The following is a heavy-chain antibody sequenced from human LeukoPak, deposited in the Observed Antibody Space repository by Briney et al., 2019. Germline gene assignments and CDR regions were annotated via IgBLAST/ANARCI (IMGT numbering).Heavy chain of an antibody. J-gene: IGHJ5*02. V-gene: IGHV1-2*02. CDR2: INPNSGGT. CDR3: ARDLGYCSGGSCYPGWFDP. D-gene: IGHD2-15*01. CDR1: GYVFTKYG. Sequence: GASVKVSCKASGYVFTKYGISWVRQAPGQGLEWMGWINPNSGGTNYAQKFQGRVTMTRDTSISTAYMELSRLRSDDTAVYYCARDLGYCSGGSCYPGWFDPWGQGTLVTVSS.